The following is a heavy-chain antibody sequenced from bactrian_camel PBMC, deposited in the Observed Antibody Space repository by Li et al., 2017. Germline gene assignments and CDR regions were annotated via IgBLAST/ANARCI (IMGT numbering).Heavy chain of an antibody. CDR1: EDLFRHC. CDR2: ISSDGTT. J-gene: IGHJ4*01. D-gene: IGHD6*01. Sequence: QVQLVESGGGSVPAGGSLKLSCVVSEDLFRHCQMGWYRQSLGKERDYESRELVASISSDGTTTYADSVKGRVTISRDNAKNTVYLQMNSLRPEDTAMYYCVVRRMRECEGSWYRGGYTGQGTQVTVS. V-gene: IGHV3S53*01.